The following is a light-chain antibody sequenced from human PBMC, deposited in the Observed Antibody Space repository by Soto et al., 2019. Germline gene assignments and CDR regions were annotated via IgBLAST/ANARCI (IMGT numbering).Light chain of an antibody. V-gene: IGKV1-5*03. CDR1: QSISSW. CDR3: QQYNSYPWT. Sequence: DIQMTQSPSTLSASVGDRVTITCRASQSISSWLAWYQQKPGKAPKLLIYKASSLESGVPSRFSGSGPGTEFTLTISSLQPDDFATYYCQQYNSYPWTFGQGTRWIS. J-gene: IGKJ1*01. CDR2: KAS.